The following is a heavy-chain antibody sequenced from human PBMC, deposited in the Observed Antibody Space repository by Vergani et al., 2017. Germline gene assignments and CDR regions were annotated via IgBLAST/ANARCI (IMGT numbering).Heavy chain of an antibody. CDR3: ARHTTYTDS. D-gene: IGHD1-1*01. CDR1: EYSFGNYW. J-gene: IGHJ4*02. V-gene: IGHV5-51*01. Sequence: EVELVQSGPEMRKPGESLKISCKGSEYSFGNYWIGCVRQMPGKGLEWMGIINPADPDTRYSPSFQGQVTISADKSISTAFLQWDSLKASDTALYYCARHTTYTDSWGQGTLVTVSS. CDR2: INPADPDT.